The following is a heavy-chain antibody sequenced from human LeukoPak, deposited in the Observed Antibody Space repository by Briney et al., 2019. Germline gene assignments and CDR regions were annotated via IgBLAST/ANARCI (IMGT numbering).Heavy chain of an antibody. CDR2: FHNSGTS. CDR3: TRGAGWLIDY. V-gene: IGHV4-38-2*02. Sequence: SETLSLTCSVSGYSISSGYFWGWIRQPPGKGLEWIGYFHNSGTSTYNPSLKSRVTISADTSKNQFSLKLNSLTTADTAVYYCTRGAGWLIDYWGQGILVTVSS. CDR1: GYSISSGYF. J-gene: IGHJ4*02. D-gene: IGHD3-16*01.